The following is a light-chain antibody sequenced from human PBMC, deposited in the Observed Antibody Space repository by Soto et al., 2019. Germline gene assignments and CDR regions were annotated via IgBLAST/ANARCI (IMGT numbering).Light chain of an antibody. Sequence: EKVLTQSPVTLSVSLGERATLSCRASQSITTNLAWYQQKPGQAPRLLIFGASNRVTGIPARFSGSGSGTEFSLTISSLQSEDSAIYDCQQYNDWPPLTFGGGTKVEI. CDR2: GAS. CDR3: QQYNDWPPLT. CDR1: QSITTN. J-gene: IGKJ4*01. V-gene: IGKV3-15*01.